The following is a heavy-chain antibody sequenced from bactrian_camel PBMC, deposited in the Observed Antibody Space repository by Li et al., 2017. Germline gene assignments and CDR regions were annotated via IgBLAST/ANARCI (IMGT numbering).Heavy chain of an antibody. V-gene: IGHV3-3*01. J-gene: IGHJ6*01. CDR2: IYLAGQWT. D-gene: IGHD1*01. CDR3: AADSWARCASNWARPENPEFRY. Sequence: VQLVESGGGSVQAGGSLRLSCAVTGSTIRGSCVAWFRTAPGGEEREGIAGIYLAGQWTYYESYADSVKGRFTISIDNAKNALYLQMNDLQPEDTAMYYCAADSWARCASNWARPENPEFRYRGQGTQVTVS. CDR1: GSTIRGSC.